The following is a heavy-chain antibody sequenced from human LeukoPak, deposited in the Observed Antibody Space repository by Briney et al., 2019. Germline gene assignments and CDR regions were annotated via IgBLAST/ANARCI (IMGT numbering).Heavy chain of an antibody. D-gene: IGHD5-18*01. CDR2: IYYSGST. CDR1: GGSISSSSYY. J-gene: IGHJ4*02. V-gene: IGHV4-39*07. CDR3: ARFQAKKLWLVY. Sequence: KPSETLSLTCTVSGGSISSSSYYWGWIRQPPGKGLEWIGSIYYSGSTYYNPSLKSRVTISVDTSKNQFSLKLSSVTAADTAVYYCARFQAKKLWLVYWGQGTLVTVSS.